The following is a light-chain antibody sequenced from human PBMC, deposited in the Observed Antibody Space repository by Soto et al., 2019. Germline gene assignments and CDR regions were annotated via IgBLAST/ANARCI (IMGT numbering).Light chain of an antibody. CDR1: QSVNNW. J-gene: IGKJ2*01. Sequence: DVQMTHSPSTLSASVGDSVTITCRASQSVNNWLAWYQQKPGKAPRLLIFDSYKLESGVPSRFSGSGSGTEFTLTISSLQPDDFATYYCQQYNSYSYTFGQGTKVDI. V-gene: IGKV1-5*01. CDR3: QQYNSYSYT. CDR2: DSY.